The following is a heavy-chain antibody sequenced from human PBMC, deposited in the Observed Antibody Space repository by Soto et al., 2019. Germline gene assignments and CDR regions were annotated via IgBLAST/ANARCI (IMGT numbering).Heavy chain of an antibody. D-gene: IGHD3-10*01. CDR2: INHSGST. J-gene: IGHJ5*02. CDR3: ARGITMVRGARTLFDP. V-gene: IGHV4-34*01. CDR1: GGIFSASE. Sequence: SETLSLTSADYGGIFSASEWRGIRHLPGKGMEWIGEINHSGSTNYNPSLKSRVTISVDTSKNQFSLKLSSVTAADTAVYCCARGITMVRGARTLFDPWGQGTLVTVS.